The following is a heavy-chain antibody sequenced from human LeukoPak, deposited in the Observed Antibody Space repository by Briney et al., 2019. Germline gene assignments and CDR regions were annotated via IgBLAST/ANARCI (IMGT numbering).Heavy chain of an antibody. CDR3: ARATGDWNDSLYFKSRVSDLYDLYYFDY. CDR1: GGSISSSSYY. J-gene: IGHJ4*02. CDR2: IYYSGST. D-gene: IGHD1-1*01. V-gene: IGHV4-39*07. Sequence: PSETLSLTCTVSGGSISSSSYYWGWIRQPPGKGLEWIGSIYYSGSTYYNPSLKSRVTISVDTSKNQFSLELSSVTAADTAVYYCARATGDWNDSLYFKSRVSDLYDLYYFDYWGQGTLVTVSS.